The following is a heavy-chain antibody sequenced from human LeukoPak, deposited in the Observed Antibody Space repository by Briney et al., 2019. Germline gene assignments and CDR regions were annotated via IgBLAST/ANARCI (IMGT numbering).Heavy chain of an antibody. D-gene: IGHD3-22*01. CDR3: ARVKDYYDSSGPNFDY. V-gene: IGHV4-34*01. Sequence: SETLSLTCAVSGGSFSGYYWTWIRQPPGKGLEWIGEINHSGNANYNPSLKSRVTISLDMSENHFSLKLTSVTAADTAVYYCARVKDYYDSSGPNFDYWGQGTLVTVSS. CDR1: GGSFSGYY. CDR2: INHSGNA. J-gene: IGHJ4*02.